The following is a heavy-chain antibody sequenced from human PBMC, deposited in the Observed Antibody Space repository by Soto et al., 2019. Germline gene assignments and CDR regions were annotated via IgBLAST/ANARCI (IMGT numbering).Heavy chain of an antibody. Sequence: GGSLRLSCAASGFTFSSYSMNWVRQAPGKGLEWVSYISSSSSTIYYADSVKGRFTISRDNAKNSLYLQMNSLRAEDMAVYYCAREYDILNWFDPWGQGTLVTVS. CDR1: GFTFSSYS. V-gene: IGHV3-48*01. CDR2: ISSSSSTI. CDR3: AREYDILNWFDP. D-gene: IGHD3-9*01. J-gene: IGHJ5*02.